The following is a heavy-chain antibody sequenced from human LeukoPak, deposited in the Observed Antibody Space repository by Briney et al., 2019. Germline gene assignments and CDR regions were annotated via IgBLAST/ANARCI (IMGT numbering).Heavy chain of an antibody. CDR2: IYYSGST. CDR3: AREIVGATGWFDP. Sequence: PSETLSLTCTVSGGSISSYYWSWIWQPPGKGLEWIGYIYYSGSTNYNPSLKSRVTISVDTSKNQFSLKLSSVTAADTAVYYCAREIVGATGWFDPWGQGTLVTVSS. D-gene: IGHD1-26*01. J-gene: IGHJ5*02. CDR1: GGSISSYY. V-gene: IGHV4-59*01.